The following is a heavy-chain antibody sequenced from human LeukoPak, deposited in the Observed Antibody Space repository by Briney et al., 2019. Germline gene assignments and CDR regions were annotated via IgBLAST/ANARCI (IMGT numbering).Heavy chain of an antibody. Sequence: SETLSLTCTVSGGSINSYWSWIRQPAGKGLEWIGRISGSGTIAYNPALQSRLSISIDTSKNQFSLKLMSVTAADTAVYYCARDSGTTGEVKFDPWGQGTLVTVSS. CDR3: ARDSGTTGEVKFDP. CDR1: GGSINSY. D-gene: IGHD3-10*01. V-gene: IGHV4-4*07. CDR2: ISGSGTI. J-gene: IGHJ5*02.